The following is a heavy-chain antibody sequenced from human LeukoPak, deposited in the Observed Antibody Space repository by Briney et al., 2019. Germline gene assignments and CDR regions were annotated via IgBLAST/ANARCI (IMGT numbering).Heavy chain of an antibody. J-gene: IGHJ4*02. V-gene: IGHV5-51*01. CDR3: ARQFGGNSEFDY. CDR1: GYRLTASY. Sequence: GESLKISCKASGYRLTASYIGWVRQMPGKGLEWMGIIYPGDSDIRYSPSLQGQVTISADKSISTAYLQWSSLKASGTAMYYCARQFGGNSEFDYWGQGTLVTVSS. D-gene: IGHD4-23*01. CDR2: IYPGDSDI.